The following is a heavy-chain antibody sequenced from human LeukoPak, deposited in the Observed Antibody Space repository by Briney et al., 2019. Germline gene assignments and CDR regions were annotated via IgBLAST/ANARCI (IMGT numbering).Heavy chain of an antibody. J-gene: IGHJ4*02. V-gene: IGHV3-23*01. CDR2: LSGSGGGT. CDR3: AKRGVVIRVILVGFHKEAYYFDS. D-gene: IGHD3-10*01. Sequence: GGSLRLCCAVAGITLSNYGMSWVRQAPGKGLEWVAGLSGSGGGTNYADSVKGRFTISRDNAKNTLYLQTNSLRAGDTAVYFCAKRGVVIRVILVGFHKEAYYFDSWGQGALVTVSS. CDR1: GITLSNYG.